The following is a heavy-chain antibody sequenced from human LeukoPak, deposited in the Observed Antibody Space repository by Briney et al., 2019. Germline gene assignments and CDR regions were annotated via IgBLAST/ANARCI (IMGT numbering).Heavy chain of an antibody. V-gene: IGHV3-30*18. CDR3: AKRGNDGRPYFFDY. J-gene: IGHJ4*02. Sequence: GGSLRLSCEASGFTFSSYPMHWVRQAPGKGLEWVAAISKDGSNKYYADSVKCRYTISRDTSKNTLYLEMNSLSGEDTAVYYCAKRGNDGRPYFFDYWGQGTLVTVSS. CDR1: GFTFSSYP. D-gene: IGHD1-1*01. CDR2: ISKDGSNK.